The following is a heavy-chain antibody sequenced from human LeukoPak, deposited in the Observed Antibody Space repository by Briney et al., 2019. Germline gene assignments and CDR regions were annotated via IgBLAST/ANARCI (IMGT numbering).Heavy chain of an antibody. J-gene: IGHJ4*02. D-gene: IGHD2/OR15-2a*01. V-gene: IGHV4-4*07. Sequence: SETLSLTCTASGGSNSYYYWIWIRQPAGEGLQWIGRIFNSGSTNYNPSLESRVTLSIDKSKSQFSLRLNSVTAADTAVYYCASSLSSHFDYWGQGILVTVSS. CDR1: GGSNSYYY. CDR3: ASSLSSHFDY. CDR2: IFNSGST.